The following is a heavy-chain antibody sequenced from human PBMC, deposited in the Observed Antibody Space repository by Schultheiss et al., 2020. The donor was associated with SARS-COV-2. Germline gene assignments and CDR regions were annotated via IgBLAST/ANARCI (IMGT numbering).Heavy chain of an antibody. J-gene: IGHJ1*01. CDR3: ARFSGTYTTYFQH. V-gene: IGHV5-10-1*04. CDR1: GYSFTSYW. CDR2: IDPSDSYT. D-gene: IGHD1-26*01. Sequence: GESLKISCKGSGYSFTSYWIGWVRQMPGKGLEWMGRIDPSDSYTNYSPSFQGQVTFSADKSISTAYLQWSSLKASDTAMYYCARFSGTYTTYFQHWGQGTLVTVSS.